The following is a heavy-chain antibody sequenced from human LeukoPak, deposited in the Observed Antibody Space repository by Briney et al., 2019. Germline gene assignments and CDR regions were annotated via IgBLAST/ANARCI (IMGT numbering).Heavy chain of an antibody. CDR3: ARGRARIAAAGTGENNWFDP. D-gene: IGHD6-13*01. Sequence: GGSLRLSCAASGFTFSSYSMNWVRQAPGKGLEWVSSISSSSSYIYYADSVKGRFTISRDNAKNSLYLQMNSLRAEDTAVYYCARGRARIAAAGTGENNWFDPWGQGTLVTVSS. CDR1: GFTFSSYS. J-gene: IGHJ5*02. V-gene: IGHV3-21*01. CDR2: ISSSSSYI.